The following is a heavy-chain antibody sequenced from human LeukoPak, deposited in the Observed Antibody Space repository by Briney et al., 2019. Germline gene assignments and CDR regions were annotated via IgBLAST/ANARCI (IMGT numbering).Heavy chain of an antibody. D-gene: IGHD2-2*01. J-gene: IGHJ5*02. CDR3: ARAPPVLPGGNWFDA. V-gene: IGHV4-34*01. CDR2: INHSGST. Sequence: SETLSLTCAVYGGSFSGYYWSWIRQPPGKGLEWIGEINHSGSTNYNPSLKSRVTISVDTSKNQFSLKLSSVTAADTAVYYCARAPPVLPGGNWFDAWGQGTLVTVSS. CDR1: GGSFSGYY.